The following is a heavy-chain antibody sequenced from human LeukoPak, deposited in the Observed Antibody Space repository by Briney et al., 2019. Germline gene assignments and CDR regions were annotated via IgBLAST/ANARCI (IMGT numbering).Heavy chain of an antibody. CDR1: GGTFSSYA. CDR2: IIPIFGTA. D-gene: IGHD5-18*01. J-gene: IGHJ6*04. V-gene: IGHV1-69*06. Sequence: SVKVSCKSSGGTFSSYAISWVRQAPGQGLEWMGGIIPIFGTANYAQKFQGRVTITADKSTSTAYMELSSLRSEDTAVYYCVVGYSYGPWYYGMDVWGKGTTVTVSS. CDR3: VVGYSYGPWYYGMDV.